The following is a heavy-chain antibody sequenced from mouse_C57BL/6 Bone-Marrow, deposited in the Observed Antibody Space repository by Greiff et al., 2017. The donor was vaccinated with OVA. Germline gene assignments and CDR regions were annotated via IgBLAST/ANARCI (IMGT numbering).Heavy chain of an antibody. D-gene: IGHD6-1*01. CDR3: ARCAFYAMDY. CDR2: INPGSGGT. CDR1: GYAFTNYL. J-gene: IGHJ4*01. Sequence: VQLQQSGAELVRPGTSVKVSCKASGYAFTNYLIEWVKQRPGQGLEWIGVINPGSGGTNYNEKFKGKATLTADKSSSTAYMQLSSLTSEDSAVYFCARCAFYAMDYWGQGTSVTVSS. V-gene: IGHV1-54*01.